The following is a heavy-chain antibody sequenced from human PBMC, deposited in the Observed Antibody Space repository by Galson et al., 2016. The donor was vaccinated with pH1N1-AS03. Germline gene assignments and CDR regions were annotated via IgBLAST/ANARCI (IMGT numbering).Heavy chain of an antibody. CDR3: ARGPVSYANYWFPPPDY. CDR2: ISGNGFST. J-gene: IGHJ4*02. D-gene: IGHD4/OR15-4a*01. Sequence: SLRLSCAVGGFTFSSYAMFWVRQAPGKGLEYVPAISGNGFSTYYANSVKDRFTVSRDNSKNTLYLQMGSLRVEDMAVYYCARGPVSYANYWFPPPDYWGQGTLVTVSS. CDR1: GFTFSSYA. V-gene: IGHV3-64*01.